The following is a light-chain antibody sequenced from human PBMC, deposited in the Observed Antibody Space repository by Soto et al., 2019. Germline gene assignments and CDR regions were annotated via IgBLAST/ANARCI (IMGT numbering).Light chain of an antibody. CDR1: QDINNY. J-gene: IGKJ3*01. CDR2: DAS. Sequence: DIQMTQSPSSLSASVGDRVTITCQASQDINNYLNWYQQKPGKAPKLLIYDASNLETGVPSRFSGSGSGTDYTFTISSPQPEDIATYYCQQYENIPTFGPGTKVDMK. V-gene: IGKV1-33*01. CDR3: QQYENIPT.